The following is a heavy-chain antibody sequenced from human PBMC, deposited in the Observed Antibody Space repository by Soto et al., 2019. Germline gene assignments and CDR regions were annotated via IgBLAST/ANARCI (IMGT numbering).Heavy chain of an antibody. J-gene: IGHJ4*02. CDR2: ISYDGSNK. V-gene: IGHV3-30-3*01. Sequence: QVQLVESGGGVVQPGRSLRLSCAASGFTFSTYAMHWVRQAPGKGLEWVAVISYDGSNKYYTDSVKGRFTISRDNSKNTLYLQMNSLRAEDTAVYYCARHKRDLRFLEWPYYFDSWGQGTLVTVSS. D-gene: IGHD3-3*01. CDR1: GFTFSTYA. CDR3: ARHKRDLRFLEWPYYFDS.